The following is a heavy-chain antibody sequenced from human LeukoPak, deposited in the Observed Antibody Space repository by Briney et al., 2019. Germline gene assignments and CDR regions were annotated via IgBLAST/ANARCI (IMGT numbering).Heavy chain of an antibody. CDR1: GGSISSGGYS. V-gene: IGHV4-30-2*01. J-gene: IGHJ3*02. CDR3: ARDPYTAYAFDI. CDR2: IYHSGST. D-gene: IGHD5-18*01. Sequence: SQTLSLTCAVSGGSISSGGYSWSWIRQPPGKGLEWIGYIYHSGSTYYNPSLKSRVTISVDRSKNQFSLKLSSVTAADTAVYYCARDPYTAYAFDIWGQGTMVTVSS.